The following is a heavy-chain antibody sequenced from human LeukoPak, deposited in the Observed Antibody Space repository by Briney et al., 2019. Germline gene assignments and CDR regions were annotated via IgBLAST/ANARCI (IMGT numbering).Heavy chain of an antibody. J-gene: IGHJ4*02. Sequence: GGSLRLSCAASGFTFSSYAMHWVRQAPGKGLEWVVVISYDGSNKYYADSVKGRFTISRDNSKNTLYLQMDSLRAEDTAVYYCARGTGQFDYWGQGTLVTVSS. D-gene: IGHD1-1*01. V-gene: IGHV3-30*04. CDR3: ARGTGQFDY. CDR2: ISYDGSNK. CDR1: GFTFSSYA.